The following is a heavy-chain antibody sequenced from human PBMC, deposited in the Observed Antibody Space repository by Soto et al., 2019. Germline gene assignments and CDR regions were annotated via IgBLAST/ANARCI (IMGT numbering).Heavy chain of an antibody. Sequence: EVQLLESGGGLVPPGGSLRLSCAASGFTFSSYAMSWVRQAPGKGLEWVSAISGSGGSTYYADSVKGRFTISRDNSKNTLYLQMNSLRAEDTAVYYCAKGGGPQRGGMDVWGQGTTVTVSS. CDR2: ISGSGGST. CDR1: GFTFSSYA. CDR3: AKGGGPQRGGMDV. J-gene: IGHJ6*02. V-gene: IGHV3-23*01.